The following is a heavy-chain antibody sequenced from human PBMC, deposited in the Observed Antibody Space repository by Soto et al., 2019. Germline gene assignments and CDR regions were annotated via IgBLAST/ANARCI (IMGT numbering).Heavy chain of an antibody. CDR3: AREDTAMGKVDY. V-gene: IGHV4-31*03. CDR2: IYYSGST. Sequence: QVQLQESGPGLVKPSQTLSLTCTVSGGSISSGGYYWSWIRQHPGKGLEWFGYIYYSGSTYYNPSLKSRVTISVDTSKNQFSLKLSSVTAADTAVYYCAREDTAMGKVDYWGQGTLVTVSS. D-gene: IGHD5-18*01. CDR1: GGSISSGGYY. J-gene: IGHJ4*02.